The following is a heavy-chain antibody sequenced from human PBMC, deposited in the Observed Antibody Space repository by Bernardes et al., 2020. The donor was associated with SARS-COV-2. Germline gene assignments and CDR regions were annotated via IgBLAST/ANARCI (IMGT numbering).Heavy chain of an antibody. J-gene: IGHJ2*01. CDR2: INDSGST. D-gene: IGHD2-15*01. V-gene: IGHV4-34*01. Sequence: SETLSLTCAVYSGSFSGYYWSWIRQTPGKGLEWIGEINDSGSTKYNPALKSRVTISVDPSKNQFSLKLNSGTAADTAVYYCARGSAAVVSHFMLLFANWYFDLWGRGTLVTVSS. CDR3: ARGSAAVVSHFMLLFANWYFDL. CDR1: SGSFSGYY.